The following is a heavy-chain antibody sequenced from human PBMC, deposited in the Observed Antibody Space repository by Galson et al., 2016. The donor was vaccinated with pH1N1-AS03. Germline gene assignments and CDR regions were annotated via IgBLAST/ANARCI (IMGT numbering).Heavy chain of an antibody. Sequence: SVKVSCKASGYTFTSYGITWVRQAPGQGLEWMGWISAYNGNTKYAQKFPGRVTMTTDTSTNTAYMEVSRLRSEDTAIYYCAKYSDSDEAFDIWGQGTMVTVSS. CDR2: ISAYNGNT. D-gene: IGHD4-11*01. CDR3: AKYSDSDEAFDI. J-gene: IGHJ3*02. V-gene: IGHV1-18*01. CDR1: GYTFTSYG.